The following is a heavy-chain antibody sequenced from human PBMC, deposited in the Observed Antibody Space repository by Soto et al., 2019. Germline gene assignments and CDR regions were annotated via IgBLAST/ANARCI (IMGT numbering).Heavy chain of an antibody. V-gene: IGHV4-30-4*01. D-gene: IGHD1-7*01. J-gene: IGHJ5*02. CDR1: GGSINSGDYY. Sequence: SETLSLTCTVSGGSINSGDYYWSWIRQSPGKVLEWIAYISHTGLTDFNPSLKSRLSISEDTSKNQIYLKLNSVTAADTAVYYCARAEGITGSTWFDPWGHGVLVTVSS. CDR2: ISHTGLT. CDR3: ARAEGITGSTWFDP.